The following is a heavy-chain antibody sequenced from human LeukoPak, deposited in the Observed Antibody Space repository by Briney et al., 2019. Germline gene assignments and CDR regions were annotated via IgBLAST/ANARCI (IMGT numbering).Heavy chain of an antibody. J-gene: IGHJ3*02. CDR1: GYTFICHY. D-gene: IGHD5-18*01. CDR2: INSNSGGT. V-gene: IGHV1-2*02. CDR3: ARGRIHSWSDASDI. Sequence: ASVKVSCKASGYTFICHYMHWVRQAPGQGLEWMGWINSNSGGTKYAQKFQGSVIMTRDTSISTAYMELSRLKSDDTAVYYCARGRIHSWSDASDIQGRGTNVTVSS.